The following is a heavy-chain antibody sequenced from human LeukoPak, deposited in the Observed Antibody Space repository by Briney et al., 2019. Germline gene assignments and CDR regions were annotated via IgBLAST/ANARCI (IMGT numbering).Heavy chain of an antibody. CDR3: ARVPYYYHSSPPFAFDI. V-gene: IGHV4-4*07. CDR2: IYTSGST. D-gene: IGHD3-22*01. CDR1: GGSISSYY. Sequence: SETLSLTCTVSGGSISSYYWSWIRQPAGKGLEWIGRIYTSGSTNYNPSLKSRVTISVDTSKNQFSLKLSSVTAADTAVYYCARVPYYYHSSPPFAFDIWGQGTMVTVSS. J-gene: IGHJ3*02.